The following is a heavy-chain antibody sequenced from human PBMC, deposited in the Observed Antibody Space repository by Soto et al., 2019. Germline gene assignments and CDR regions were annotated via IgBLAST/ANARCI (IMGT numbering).Heavy chain of an antibody. CDR3: VRSFEYSYGKEFDF. J-gene: IGHJ4*02. Sequence: GESLKISCKGSGYSFVSYWINWVRQMPGKGLEWMGRIDPSDSYTNYSPTFQGRVTISTDKSISAAYLQWSSLEASDTAMYYCVRSFEYSYGKEFDFWGQGTLVTVSS. CDR1: GYSFVSYW. D-gene: IGHD5-18*01. V-gene: IGHV5-10-1*01. CDR2: IDPSDSYT.